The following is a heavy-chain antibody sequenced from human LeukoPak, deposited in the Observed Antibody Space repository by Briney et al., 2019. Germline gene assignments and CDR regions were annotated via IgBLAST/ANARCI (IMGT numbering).Heavy chain of an antibody. CDR1: GFTFSSYG. J-gene: IGHJ6*02. Sequence: GGSLRLSCAASGFTFSSYGMHWVRQAPGKGLEWVAVISYDGSNKYYADSVKGRFTISRDNSKNTLYLQMNSLRAEDTAVYYCARYCSGGSCYYYYYGMDVWGQGTTVTVSS. CDR3: ARYCSGGSCYYYYYGMDV. CDR2: ISYDGSNK. D-gene: IGHD2-15*01. V-gene: IGHV3-30*03.